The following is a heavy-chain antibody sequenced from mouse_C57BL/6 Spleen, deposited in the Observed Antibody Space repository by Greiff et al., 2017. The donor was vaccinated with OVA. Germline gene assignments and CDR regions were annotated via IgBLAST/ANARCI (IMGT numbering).Heavy chain of an antibody. V-gene: IGHV5-17*01. CDR3: ARTSNYYGSSYDAMDY. CDR2: ISSGSSTI. D-gene: IGHD1-1*01. J-gene: IGHJ4*01. CDR1: GFTFSDYG. Sequence: DVMLVESGGGLVKPGGSLKLSCAASGFTFSDYGMHWVRQAPEKGLEWVAYISSGSSTIYYADTVKGRFTISRDNAKNTLFLQMTSLRSEDTAMYYCARTSNYYGSSYDAMDYWGQGTSVTVSS.